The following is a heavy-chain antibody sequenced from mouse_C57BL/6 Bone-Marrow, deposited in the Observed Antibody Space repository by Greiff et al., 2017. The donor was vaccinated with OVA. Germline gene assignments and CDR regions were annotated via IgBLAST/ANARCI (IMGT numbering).Heavy chain of an antibody. D-gene: IGHD3-1*01. V-gene: IGHV1-76*01. Sequence: VQLQQSGAELVRPGASVKLSCKASGYTFTDYYINWVKQRPGQGLEWIARIYPGSGNTYYNEKFKGKATLTAEKSSSTAYMQLSSLTSEDSAVYFCARSGWDRRALEYWGQGTSVTVSS. CDR3: ARSGWDRRALEY. CDR2: IYPGSGNT. CDR1: GYTFTDYY. J-gene: IGHJ4*01.